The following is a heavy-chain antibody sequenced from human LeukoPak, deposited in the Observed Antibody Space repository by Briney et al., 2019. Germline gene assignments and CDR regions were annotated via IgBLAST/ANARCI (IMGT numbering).Heavy chain of an antibody. CDR3: ARDLCTSSSCPNNWIDP. Sequence: SQTLSLTCAISGTRVFTNSAAWNGIRNSPSRGLEWLGRTYYRSKWYNNYAISVKSRITINPDTSKNQFSLQPNSVTPEDTAVYYCARDLCTSSSCPNNWIDPWGQGTLVTVSS. J-gene: IGHJ5*02. CDR1: GTRVFTNSAA. V-gene: IGHV6-1*01. CDR2: TYYRSKWYN. D-gene: IGHD2-2*01.